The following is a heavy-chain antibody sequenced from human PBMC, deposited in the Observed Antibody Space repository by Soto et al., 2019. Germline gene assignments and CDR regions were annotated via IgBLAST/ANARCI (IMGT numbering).Heavy chain of an antibody. CDR3: ARRYGYSFDY. D-gene: IGHD4-4*01. J-gene: IGHJ4*02. V-gene: IGHV4-39*07. Sequence: PSETLSLTCTVSGASISSSSFYWGWIRQPPGKGLESIANIYYDGSTYYNPSLKSRVTISFDTSKNQFSLKLSSVTAADTAVYYCARRYGYSFDYWGQGTLVTVSS. CDR2: IYYDGST. CDR1: GASISSSSFY.